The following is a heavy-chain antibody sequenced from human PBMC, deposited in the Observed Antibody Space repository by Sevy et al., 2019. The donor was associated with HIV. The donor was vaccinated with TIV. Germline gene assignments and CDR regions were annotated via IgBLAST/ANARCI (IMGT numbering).Heavy chain of an antibody. D-gene: IGHD3-22*01. J-gene: IGHJ4*02. V-gene: IGHV1-24*01. Sequence: ASVKVSCKVSGNTLTQLSMHWVRQVPGKGLEWMGSFDREEDERIYAQKFQGRVTMTEDTSTDTAYMELGSLKSEDTAVFYCATTKDYYENCGDPFDYWGQGTLVTVSS. CDR3: ATTKDYYENCGDPFDY. CDR2: FDREEDER. CDR1: GNTLTQLS.